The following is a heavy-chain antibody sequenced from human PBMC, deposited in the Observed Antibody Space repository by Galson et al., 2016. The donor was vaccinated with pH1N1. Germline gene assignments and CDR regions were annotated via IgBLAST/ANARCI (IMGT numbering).Heavy chain of an antibody. CDR3: ARRVGRTFDY. CDR1: GYTFTSYA. V-gene: IGHV1-3*04. J-gene: IGHJ4*02. CDR2: INTGSGYT. Sequence: SVKVSCKASGYTFTSYAIHWVRQAPGQRLEWMGWINTGSGYTKYSQKFHDRITITRDTSASTASMELSSLTSEDTAVYYCARRVGRTFDYWGQGTLVTVSS. D-gene: IGHD1-7*01.